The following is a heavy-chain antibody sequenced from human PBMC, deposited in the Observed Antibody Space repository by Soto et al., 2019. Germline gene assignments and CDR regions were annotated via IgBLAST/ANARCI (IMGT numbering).Heavy chain of an antibody. D-gene: IGHD3-9*01. CDR1: GFTFSSYA. V-gene: IGHV3-23*01. Sequence: GGSLRLSCAASGFTFSSYAMSWVRQAPGKGLEWVSAISGSGGSTYYADSVKGRFTISRDNSKNTLYLQMNSLRAEDTAVYYCANSFDWLSEHYNWFDPWGQGTLVTVSS. CDR2: ISGSGGST. J-gene: IGHJ5*02. CDR3: ANSFDWLSEHYNWFDP.